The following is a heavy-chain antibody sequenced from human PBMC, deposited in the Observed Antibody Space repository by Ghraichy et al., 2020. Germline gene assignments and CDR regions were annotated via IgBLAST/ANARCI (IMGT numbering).Heavy chain of an antibody. D-gene: IGHD1-26*01. Sequence: SQTLSLTCTVSGGPINSGAYYWTWIRQPAGKGLEWIGRIYSSGKTNYNASLKSRVTISTDVSKNQFSLSLASVTAADTAMYFCASEPLSGPYVDYFDSWGQGILVTVSS. CDR2: IYSSGKT. J-gene: IGHJ4*02. V-gene: IGHV4-61*02. CDR3: ASEPLSGPYVDYFDS. CDR1: GGPINSGAYY.